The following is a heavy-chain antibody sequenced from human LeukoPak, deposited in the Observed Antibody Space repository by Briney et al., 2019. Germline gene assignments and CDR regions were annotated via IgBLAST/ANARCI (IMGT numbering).Heavy chain of an antibody. D-gene: IGHD4-23*01. J-gene: IGHJ4*02. V-gene: IGHV3-23*01. Sequence: PGGSLRLSCAASGFTFSSSAMSWVRQAPGKGLEWVSVLSGSGRNTYYADSVKGRFTISRDNYKNTLYLQMHILRAEDTAVYYCGKVDHYGGNSGLDYWGQGTLVTVSS. CDR2: LSGSGRNT. CDR1: GFTFSSSA. CDR3: GKVDHYGGNSGLDY.